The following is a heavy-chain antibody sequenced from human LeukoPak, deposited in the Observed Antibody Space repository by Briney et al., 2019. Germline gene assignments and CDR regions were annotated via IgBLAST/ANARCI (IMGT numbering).Heavy chain of an antibody. D-gene: IGHD4-23*01. Sequence: SETLSLTCTVSGGSISSYYWSWIRQPPGKGLEWIGYIYYSGSTNYNPSLKSRVTISVDTSKNQFSLKLSSVTAADTAVYYCARGYGGITYYFGYWGQGTLVTVSS. CDR3: ARGYGGITYYFGY. J-gene: IGHJ4*02. V-gene: IGHV4-59*01. CDR1: GGSISSYY. CDR2: IYYSGST.